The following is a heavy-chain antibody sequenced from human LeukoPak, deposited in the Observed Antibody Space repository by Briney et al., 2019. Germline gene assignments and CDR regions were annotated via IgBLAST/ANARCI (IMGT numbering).Heavy chain of an antibody. V-gene: IGHV1-8*03. CDR1: GYTFTGYY. CDR2: MNPNSGNT. CDR3: ARGDSYYYYYYMDV. Sequence: WASVKVSCKASGYTFTGYYMHWVRQATGQGLEWMGWMNPNSGNTGHAQKFQGRVTITRNTSISTAYMELSSLRSEDTAVYYCARGDSYYYYYYMDVWGKGTTVTVSS. J-gene: IGHJ6*03. D-gene: IGHD5-18*01.